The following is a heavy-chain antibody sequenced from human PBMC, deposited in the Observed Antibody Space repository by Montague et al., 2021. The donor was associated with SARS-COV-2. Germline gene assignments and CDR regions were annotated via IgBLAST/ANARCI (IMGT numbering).Heavy chain of an antibody. CDR3: ARLLRSCTNGVCRTYYYALAA. D-gene: IGHD2-8*01. J-gene: IGHJ6*02. V-gene: IGHV4-59*01. CDR1: GGSISGFY. CDR2: IYYSGST. Sequence: SETLSLTCTVSGGSISGFYWSWIRQPPGKGLEWIGYIYYSGSTKYNPSLESRVAVSVDRSKNQVSLKLTSVTAADTAVYYCARLLRSCTNGVCRTYYYALAAGAQGTT.